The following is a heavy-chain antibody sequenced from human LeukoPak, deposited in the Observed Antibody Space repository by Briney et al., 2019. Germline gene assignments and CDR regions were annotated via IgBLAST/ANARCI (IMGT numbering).Heavy chain of an antibody. CDR3: ARDRDRYSSGWYDY. D-gene: IGHD6-19*01. Sequence: SETLSLTCTVSGGSISDYYWSWIRQSAGKGLEWIGRIYTSGYTIYNPSLKSRVTISVDTSKNQFSLKLSSVTAADTAVYYCARDRDRYSSGWYDYWGQGTLVTVSS. V-gene: IGHV4-4*07. J-gene: IGHJ4*02. CDR1: GGSISDYY. CDR2: IYTSGYT.